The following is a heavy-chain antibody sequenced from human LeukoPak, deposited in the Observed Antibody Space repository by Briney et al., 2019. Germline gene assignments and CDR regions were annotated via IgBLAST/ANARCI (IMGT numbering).Heavy chain of an antibody. V-gene: IGHV3-11*01. Sequence: GGSLRLSCAASGVTFSDYYMTWIRQAPGKGLEWVSYISSSGSTIYYADSVKGRFTISRDNAKNSLYLQMNNLRAEDTAVYYCARDRYPTTVTTGLGYWGRGTLVTVSS. CDR1: GVTFSDYY. CDR2: ISSSGSTI. CDR3: ARDRYPTTVTTGLGY. J-gene: IGHJ4*02. D-gene: IGHD4-17*01.